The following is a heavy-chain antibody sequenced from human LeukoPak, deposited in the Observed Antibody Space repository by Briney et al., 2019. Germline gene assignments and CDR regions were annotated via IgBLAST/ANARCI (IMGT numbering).Heavy chain of an antibody. CDR1: GFSFSSYS. V-gene: IGHV3-21*01. D-gene: IGHD3-10*01. Sequence: PGGSLRLSCAASGFSFSSYSMNWVRQAPGKGLEWVSSSSSSSSYIYYTDSVKGRFTISRDNAKNSLYLQMNRLRAEDTAVYYCARDRVGSAVSGLKGSYYFDYWGQGTLVTVSS. CDR2: SSSSSSYI. J-gene: IGHJ4*02. CDR3: ARDRVGSAVSGLKGSYYFDY.